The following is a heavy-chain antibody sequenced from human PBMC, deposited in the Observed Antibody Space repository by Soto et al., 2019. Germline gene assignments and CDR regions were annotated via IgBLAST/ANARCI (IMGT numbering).Heavy chain of an antibody. CDR1: GGSISSGDYY. CDR2: IYYSGGT. Sequence: QVQLQESGPGLVKPSQTLSLTCTVSGGSISSGDYYWSWIRQPPGKGLEWIGYIYYSGGTYYNPSLKSRVTIPVDTSKNQFSLKLSSVTAADTAVYYCARGVGGYSYGSYFDYWGQGTLVTVSS. V-gene: IGHV4-30-4*01. J-gene: IGHJ4*02. D-gene: IGHD5-18*01. CDR3: ARGVGGYSYGSYFDY.